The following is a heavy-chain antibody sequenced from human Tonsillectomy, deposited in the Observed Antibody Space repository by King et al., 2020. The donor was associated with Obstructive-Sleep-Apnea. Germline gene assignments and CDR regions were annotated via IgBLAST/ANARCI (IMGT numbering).Heavy chain of an antibody. V-gene: IGHV3-23*04. CDR2: ISGSGGST. J-gene: IGHJ4*02. CDR3: AKGNYYGSGTPPYYFDY. CDR1: GFTFSSYA. Sequence: VQLVESGGGLVQPGGSLRLSCAASGFTFSSYAMSWVRQAPVKGLEWVSAISGSGGSTYYTDSVKGRFTISRDNSKNTLYLQMNSLRAEDTAVYYCAKGNYYGSGTPPYYFDYWGQGTLVTVSS. D-gene: IGHD3-10*01.